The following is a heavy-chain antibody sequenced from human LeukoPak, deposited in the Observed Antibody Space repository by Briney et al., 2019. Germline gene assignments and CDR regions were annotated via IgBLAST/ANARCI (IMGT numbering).Heavy chain of an antibody. CDR3: ARNGRVRRVVKDLFEY. V-gene: IGHV1-18*01. J-gene: IGHJ4*02. D-gene: IGHD3-10*01. CDR1: GYTFTDYD. Sequence: GASVKVSCKTSGYTFTDYDITWGRQAPGQGLEWMGRVSPYNGNTYYSQRFQDRVTITKDTSTGTAYMDLRNMRTDDTAMYYCARNGRVRRVVKDLFEYWGQGTLVAVSS. CDR2: VSPYNGNT.